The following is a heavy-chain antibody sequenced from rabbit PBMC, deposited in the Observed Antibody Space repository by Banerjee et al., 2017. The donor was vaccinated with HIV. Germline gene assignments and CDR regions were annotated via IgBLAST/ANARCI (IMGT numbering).Heavy chain of an antibody. CDR2: IYPDYGST. Sequence: QEQLVESGGGLVTLGGSLKLSCKASGIDFSSYGISWVRQAPGKGLEWIAYIYPDYGSTDYASWVNGRFTISLDNAQNTVFLQMTSLTVADTATYFCARAYNTGWGGYFSLWGPGTLVTV. D-gene: IGHD4-1*01. CDR3: ARAYNTGWGGYFSL. CDR1: GIDFSSYG. J-gene: IGHJ4*01. V-gene: IGHV1S47*01.